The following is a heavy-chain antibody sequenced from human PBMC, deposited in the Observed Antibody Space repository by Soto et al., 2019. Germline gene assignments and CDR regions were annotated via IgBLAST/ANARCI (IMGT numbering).Heavy chain of an antibody. CDR2: INHSGST. CDR3: ARGSSSNKYGMDV. Sequence: ETLSLTCAVYGGSFSCYYWSWIRQPPGKGLEWIGEINHSGSTNYNPSLKSRVTISVDTSKNQFSLKLSSVTAADTAVYYCARGSSSNKYGMDVWGQGTTVTVSS. D-gene: IGHD6-6*01. CDR1: GGSFSCYY. J-gene: IGHJ6*02. V-gene: IGHV4-34*01.